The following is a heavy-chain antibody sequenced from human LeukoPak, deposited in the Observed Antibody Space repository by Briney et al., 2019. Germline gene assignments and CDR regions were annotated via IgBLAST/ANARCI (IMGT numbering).Heavy chain of an antibody. V-gene: IGHV1-2*02. Sequence: GASVKASCKASGYTFTGYYMHWVRQAPGQGLEWMGWINPNSGGTNYAQKFQGRVTMTRDTSISTAYMELSRLRSDDTAVYYCARDPWFGELSDYYGMDVWGQGTTVTVSS. CDR1: GYTFTGYY. J-gene: IGHJ6*02. D-gene: IGHD3-10*01. CDR3: ARDPWFGELSDYYGMDV. CDR2: INPNSGGT.